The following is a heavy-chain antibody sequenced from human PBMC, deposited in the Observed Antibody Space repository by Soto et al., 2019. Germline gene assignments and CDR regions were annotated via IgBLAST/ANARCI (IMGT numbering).Heavy chain of an antibody. Sequence: GGSLRLSCAASGFTFSSYSMNWVRQAPGKGLEWVSYISSSSSTIYYADSVKGRFTISRDNAKNSLYLQMNSRRAEDTAVYYCARSGRYCSSTSCRGRGNYYYYYYMDVWGKGTTVTVSS. CDR3: ARSGRYCSSTSCRGRGNYYYYYYMDV. V-gene: IGHV3-48*01. J-gene: IGHJ6*03. D-gene: IGHD2-2*01. CDR2: ISSSSSTI. CDR1: GFTFSSYS.